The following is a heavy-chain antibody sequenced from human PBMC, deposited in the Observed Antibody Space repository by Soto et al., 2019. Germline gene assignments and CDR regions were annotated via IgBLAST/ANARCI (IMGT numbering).Heavy chain of an antibody. D-gene: IGHD3-22*01. V-gene: IGHV3-23*01. CDR3: ANGNPPPMIAVVMPAFDI. J-gene: IGHJ3*02. CDR2: ISGSGGST. CDR1: GFTFSSYA. Sequence: GGSLRLSCAASGFTFSSYAMSWVRQAPGKGLEWVSAISGSGGSTYYADSVKGRFTISRDNSKNTLYLQMNSLRAEDTAVYYCANGNPPPMIAVVMPAFDIWGQGTMVTVSS.